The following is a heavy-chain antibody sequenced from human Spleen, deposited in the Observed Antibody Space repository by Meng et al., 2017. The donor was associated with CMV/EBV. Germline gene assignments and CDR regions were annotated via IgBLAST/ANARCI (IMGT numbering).Heavy chain of an antibody. CDR3: AHRRSRYSSSSSTYYYYGVDV. J-gene: IGHJ6*02. V-gene: IGHV2-5*01. CDR2: IYWNDDK. CDR1: GFSVSTSGVG. D-gene: IGHD6-6*01. Sequence: SGPTLVKPAQTLTLTCTFSGFSVSTSGVGVGWIRQSPGKALEWLGLIYWNDDKRYSPSLKTRLTITKDTSKNQVVLTMTNMDPVDTGTYYCAHRRSRYSSSSSTYYYYGVDVWGQGTTVTVS.